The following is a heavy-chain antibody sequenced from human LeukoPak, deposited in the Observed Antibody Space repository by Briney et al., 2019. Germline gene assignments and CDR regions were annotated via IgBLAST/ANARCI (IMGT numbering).Heavy chain of an antibody. Sequence: PGRSLRLSCAASGFTFSSYGMHWVRQAPGKGLEWVAVIWDDGSNKYYADSVKGRFTISRDNSKNTLYLQMNSLRAEDTAVYYCAASATNGAFDIWGQGTMVTVSS. J-gene: IGHJ3*02. CDR3: AASATNGAFDI. CDR1: GFTFSSYG. V-gene: IGHV3-33*01. D-gene: IGHD2-8*01. CDR2: IWDDGSNK.